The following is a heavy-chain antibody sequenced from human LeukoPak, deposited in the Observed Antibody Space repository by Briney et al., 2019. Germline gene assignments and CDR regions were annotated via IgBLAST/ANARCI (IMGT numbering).Heavy chain of an antibody. CDR3: ASFACSSGTCYDYFDY. D-gene: IGHD2-15*01. CDR1: GFTFSTFW. Sequence: PGGSLRLSCAASGFTFSTFWMHWVRQAPGKGLVWVSCITSDGSVTSYADSVKGRFTISRDNAKNTVYLQMNSLRAEDTAVYYCASFACSSGTCYDYFDYWGQGNLVTVSS. V-gene: IGHV3-74*01. CDR2: ITSDGSVT. J-gene: IGHJ4*02.